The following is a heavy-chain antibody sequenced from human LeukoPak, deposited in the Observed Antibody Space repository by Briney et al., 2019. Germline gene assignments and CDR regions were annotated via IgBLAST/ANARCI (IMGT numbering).Heavy chain of an antibody. CDR2: IRYDGSNK. V-gene: IGHV3-30*02. D-gene: IGHD4-17*01. CDR1: GFTFSSYG. J-gene: IGHJ6*02. Sequence: WGSLRLSCAASGFTFSSYGMHWVRQAPGKGLEWVAFIRYDGSNKYYADSVKGRFTISRDNSKNTLYLQMNSLRAEDTAVYYCARDRWDYGDYGLYYYGMDVWGQGTTVTVSS. CDR3: ARDRWDYGDYGLYYYGMDV.